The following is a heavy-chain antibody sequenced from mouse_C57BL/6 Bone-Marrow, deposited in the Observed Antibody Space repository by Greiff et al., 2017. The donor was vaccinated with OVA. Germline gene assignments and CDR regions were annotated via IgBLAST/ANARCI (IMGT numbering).Heavy chain of an antibody. V-gene: IGHV1-64*01. J-gene: IGHJ2*01. CDR2: IHPNSGST. CDR3: ARKGSLLYYFDY. D-gene: IGHD2-1*01. Sequence: QVQLQQPGAELVKPGASVKLSCKASGYTFTSYWMHWVKQRPGQGLEWIGMIHPNSGSTNYNEKFKSKATLTVDKSSSTAYMQLSSLTSEDSAVYYCARKGSLLYYFDYWGQGTTLTGSS. CDR1: GYTFTSYW.